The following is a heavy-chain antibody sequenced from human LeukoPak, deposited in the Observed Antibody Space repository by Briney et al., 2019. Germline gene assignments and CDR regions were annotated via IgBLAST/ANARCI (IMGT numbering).Heavy chain of an antibody. CDR2: ISSSSSYI. J-gene: IGHJ4*02. V-gene: IGHV3-21*01. D-gene: IGHD1-26*01. CDR1: GFTFSSYS. Sequence: GGSLRLSCAASGFTFSSYSMNWVRQAPGKGLEWVSSISSSSSYIYYADSVKGRFTISRDNAKNSLYLQMNSLRVEDTAVYYCASQVGSGSYFPGDYWGQGTLVTVSS. CDR3: ASQVGSGSYFPGDY.